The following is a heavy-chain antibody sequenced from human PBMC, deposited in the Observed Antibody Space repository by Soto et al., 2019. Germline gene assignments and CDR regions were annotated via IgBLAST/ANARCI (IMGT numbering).Heavy chain of an antibody. CDR3: ARAFVGAAAGTFYYDGMDV. Sequence: ASVKVSCKASGYTFTSYYIHWVRQAPGQGLEWMGIINPSGGSTSYAQKFQGRVTMTRDTSTSTVYMELSSLRSEDTAVYYSARAFVGAAAGTFYYDGMDVWGQGTTVTVSS. J-gene: IGHJ6*02. CDR1: GYTFTSYY. V-gene: IGHV1-46*01. CDR2: INPSGGST. D-gene: IGHD6-13*01.